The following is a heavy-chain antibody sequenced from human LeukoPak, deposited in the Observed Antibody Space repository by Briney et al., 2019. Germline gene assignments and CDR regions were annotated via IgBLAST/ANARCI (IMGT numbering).Heavy chain of an antibody. Sequence: PGRSLRLSCAASGLTFRSYGMHWVRQAPGKGLEWVAVIWYDGSNKYYADSVKGRFTISRDNSKNTLYLQMNSLRAEDTAVYYCARELAARRYFDYWGQGTLVTVSS. V-gene: IGHV3-33*01. CDR1: GLTFRSYG. CDR3: ARELAARRYFDY. J-gene: IGHJ4*02. D-gene: IGHD6-6*01. CDR2: IWYDGSNK.